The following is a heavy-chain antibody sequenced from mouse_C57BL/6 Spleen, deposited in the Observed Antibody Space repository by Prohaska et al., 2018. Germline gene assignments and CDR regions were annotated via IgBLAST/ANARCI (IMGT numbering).Heavy chain of an antibody. CDR1: GFSLTSYG. J-gene: IGHJ3*01. Sequence: LVAPSQSLSITCTVSGFSLTSYGVSWVRQPPGKGLEWLGVIWGVGSTNYHSALISRLSISKDNSKSQVCLKLNSLQTDDTATYYCAVLGRQAWFAYWGQGTLVTVSA. D-gene: IGHD4-1*01. CDR3: AVLGRQAWFAY. CDR2: IWGVGST. V-gene: IGHV2-3*01.